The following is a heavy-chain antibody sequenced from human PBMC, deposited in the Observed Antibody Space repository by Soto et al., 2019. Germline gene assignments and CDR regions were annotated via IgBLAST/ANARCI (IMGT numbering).Heavy chain of an antibody. CDR3: ARDPVHPLAIFGVVPVNYMDV. D-gene: IGHD3-3*01. Sequence: GGSLRLSCAASGFTFSSYWMHWVRQAPGKGLVWVSRINSDGSSTSYADSVKGRFTISRDNAKNTLYLQMNSLRAEDTAVYYCARDPVHPLAIFGVVPVNYMDVWGKGTTVTVSS. CDR2: INSDGSST. J-gene: IGHJ6*03. CDR1: GFTFSSYW. V-gene: IGHV3-74*01.